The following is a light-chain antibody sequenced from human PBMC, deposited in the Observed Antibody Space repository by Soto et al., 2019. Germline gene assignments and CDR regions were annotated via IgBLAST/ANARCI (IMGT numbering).Light chain of an antibody. CDR2: GNT. J-gene: IGLJ1*01. Sequence: QSVLTQPPSVSGAPGQRVTISCTGSSSDIGAGNNVHWYQQLPRRAPKLLIYGNTNRPSGVPDRFSGSKSGTSASLAITGLQDEDEADYYCGTWDNSLSAGVFGTGTKVTVL. V-gene: IGLV1-40*01. CDR1: SSDIGAGNN. CDR3: GTWDNSLSAGV.